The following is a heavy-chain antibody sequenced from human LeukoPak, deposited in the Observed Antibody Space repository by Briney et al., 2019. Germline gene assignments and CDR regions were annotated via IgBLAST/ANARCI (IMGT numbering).Heavy chain of an antibody. CDR3: ATYEAAAGTNYFDY. Sequence: GRSLRLSCAASGFTFSSYAMHWVRQAPGKGLEWVAVISYDGSNKYYADSVKGRFTISRDNAKNSLYLQMNSLRAEDTAVYYCATYEAAAGTNYFDYWGQGTLVTVSS. CDR2: ISYDGSNK. J-gene: IGHJ4*02. CDR1: GFTFSSYA. V-gene: IGHV3-30*04. D-gene: IGHD6-13*01.